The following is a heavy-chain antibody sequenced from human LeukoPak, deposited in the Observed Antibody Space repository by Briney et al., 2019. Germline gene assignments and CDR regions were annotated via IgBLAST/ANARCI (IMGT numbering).Heavy chain of an antibody. CDR1: GYTFTSYG. CDR2: ISAYNGNT. J-gene: IGHJ4*02. V-gene: IGHV1-18*01. CDR3: ARAPGGYVRGSYRYNPFDY. D-gene: IGHD3-16*02. Sequence: ASVKVSCKASGYTFTSYGISWVRQAPGQGLEWMGWISAYNGNTNYAQKLQGRVTMTTDTSTSTAYMELSSLRSEDTAVYYCARAPGGYVRGSYRYNPFDYWGQGTLVTVSS.